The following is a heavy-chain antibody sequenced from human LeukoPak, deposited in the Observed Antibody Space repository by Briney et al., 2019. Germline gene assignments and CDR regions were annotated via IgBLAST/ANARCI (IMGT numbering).Heavy chain of an antibody. D-gene: IGHD6-19*01. CDR2: IYSGGSP. J-gene: IGHJ3*02. V-gene: IGHV3-66*02. Sequence: PGGSLRLSCAASGFTVSSNYMGWVRQAPGKGLEWVSVIYSGGSPYYADSVKGRFTISRDNSKNTLYLQMNSLRAEDTAVYYCATWLVATDAFDIWGQGTMVTVSS. CDR3: ATWLVATDAFDI. CDR1: GFTVSSNY.